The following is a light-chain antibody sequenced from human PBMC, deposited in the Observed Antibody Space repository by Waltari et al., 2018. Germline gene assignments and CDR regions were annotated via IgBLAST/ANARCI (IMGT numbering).Light chain of an antibody. CDR1: RAHIGSNT. CDR3: AAWDDSLIGVA. V-gene: IGLV1-44*01. CDR2: GGN. J-gene: IGLJ2*01. Sequence: QSVLTQPPSASGTPGQRVTISCSGSRAHIGSNTVNWYQQPPGTPPKLLIYGGNQRPSGVPDRFSGSKSGTSASLAIGGLQSDDEADYYCAAWDDSLIGVAFGGGTRLTVL.